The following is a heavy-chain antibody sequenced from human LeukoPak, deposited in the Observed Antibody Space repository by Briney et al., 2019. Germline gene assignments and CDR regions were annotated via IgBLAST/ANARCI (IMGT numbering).Heavy chain of an antibody. J-gene: IGHJ4*02. CDR2: ISGSGGST. V-gene: IGHV3-23*01. CDR1: GFTFSSYA. D-gene: IGHD6-13*01. CDR3: AKDLSAGYSSTWNGIPPYFDD. Sequence: GGSLRLSCAASGFTFSSYAMSWVRQAPGKGLEWVSVISGSGGSTYYADSVKGRFTISRDNSQNTLYLQMNSLTAEDTAVYYCAKDLSAGYSSTWNGIPPYFDDWGQGTLVTVSS.